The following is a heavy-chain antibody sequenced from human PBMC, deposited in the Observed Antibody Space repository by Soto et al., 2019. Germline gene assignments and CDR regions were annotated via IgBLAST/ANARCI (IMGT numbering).Heavy chain of an antibody. CDR2: IRSKAYGGTT. Sequence: EVQLVESGGGLVKPGRSLRLSCTASGFTFGDYAMSWFRQAPGKGLEWVCFIRSKAYGGTTEYAASVKGRFTISRDDSKSIAYLQMNSLKTEDTAVYYCTRWATVTGGGFDPWGQGTLVTVSS. CDR1: GFTFGDYA. V-gene: IGHV3-49*05. J-gene: IGHJ5*02. D-gene: IGHD4-17*01. CDR3: TRWATVTGGGFDP.